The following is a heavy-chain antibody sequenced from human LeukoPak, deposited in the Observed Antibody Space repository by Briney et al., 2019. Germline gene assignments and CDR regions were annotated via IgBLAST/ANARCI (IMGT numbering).Heavy chain of an antibody. CDR1: GGSISSYY. CDR2: INHSGST. CDR3: ARMGGDTAMADFDY. V-gene: IGHV4-34*01. Sequence: SETLSLTCTVSGGSISSYYWSWIRQPPGKGLEWIGEINHSGSTNYNPSLKSRVTISVDTSKNQFSLKLSSVTAADTAVYYCARMGGDTAMADFDYWGQGTLVTVSS. J-gene: IGHJ4*02. D-gene: IGHD5-18*01.